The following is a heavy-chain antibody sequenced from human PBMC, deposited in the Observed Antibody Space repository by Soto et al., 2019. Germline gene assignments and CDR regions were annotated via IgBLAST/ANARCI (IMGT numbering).Heavy chain of an antibody. Sequence: QLQLQESGPGLVKPSETLSLTCTVSGGSISSSSYYWGWIRQPPGKGLEWIGSIHYSGTTFYNPSLKSRVTISVDTSKNQLSLKLSSVTAADTTVYYCARRVPAGAGYYHYGMDVWGQGTTVTVSS. CDR3: ARRVPAGAGYYHYGMDV. CDR2: IHYSGTT. D-gene: IGHD2-2*01. V-gene: IGHV4-39*01. CDR1: GGSISSSSYY. J-gene: IGHJ6*02.